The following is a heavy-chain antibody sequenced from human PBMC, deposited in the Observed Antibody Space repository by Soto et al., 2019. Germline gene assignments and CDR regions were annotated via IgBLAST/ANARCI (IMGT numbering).Heavy chain of an antibody. V-gene: IGHV1-46*01. D-gene: IGHD1-26*01. J-gene: IGHJ6*02. Sequence: ASVKVSCKASEYTFTSYYMHWVRQAPGQGLGWMGIINPSGSSTSYAQNFQGRVTMTRDTSTSTVYMELSSLRSEDTADYYCASGRVGATPLYYYAMDVWGQGTTVTVSS. CDR1: EYTFTSYY. CDR3: ASGRVGATPLYYYAMDV. CDR2: INPSGSST.